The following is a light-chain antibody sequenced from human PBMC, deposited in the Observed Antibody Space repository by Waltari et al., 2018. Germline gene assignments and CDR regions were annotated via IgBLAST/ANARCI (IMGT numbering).Light chain of an antibody. J-gene: IGLJ2*01. Sequence: QVALTQSPSASASLGASVKLTCTPSSGHRTYAIPWPQQQPGKGPRYLMKVNSDGSHYKGDGIPARFSGSSSGPERYLIISSLQSEDEADYYCQSWGFAIVAFGGGTKLTVV. CDR1: SGHRTYA. CDR3: QSWGFAIVA. CDR2: VNSDGSH. V-gene: IGLV4-69*01.